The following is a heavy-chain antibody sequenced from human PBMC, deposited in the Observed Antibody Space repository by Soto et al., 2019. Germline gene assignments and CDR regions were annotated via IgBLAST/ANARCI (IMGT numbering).Heavy chain of an antibody. Sequence: ASVKVSCKASGGTFSSYAISWVRQAPGQGLEWMGGIIPIFGTANYAQKFQGRVTITADESTSTAYMELSSLRSEDTAVYYCARSLTTVVTPDYWGQGTLVTVSS. CDR3: ARSLTTVVTPDY. V-gene: IGHV1-69*13. CDR2: IIPIFGTA. CDR1: GGTFSSYA. J-gene: IGHJ4*02. D-gene: IGHD4-17*01.